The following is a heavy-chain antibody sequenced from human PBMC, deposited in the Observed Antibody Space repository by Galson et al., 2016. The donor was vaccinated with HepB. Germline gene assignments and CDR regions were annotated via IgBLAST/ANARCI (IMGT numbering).Heavy chain of an antibody. J-gene: IGHJ2*01. Sequence: SETLSLTCTVSGGSISSSSYYWGWIRQPPGKGLEWIGSIFYSGSTYYNPSLKSRVTISIDTSKNQFSLKVRSVTAVDTAVYYCVRPRSDSGDYGGYWFFDLWGRGTLVTVSS. CDR1: GGSISSSSYY. V-gene: IGHV4-39*01. CDR2: IFYSGST. D-gene: IGHD4-17*01. CDR3: VRPRSDSGDYGGYWFFDL.